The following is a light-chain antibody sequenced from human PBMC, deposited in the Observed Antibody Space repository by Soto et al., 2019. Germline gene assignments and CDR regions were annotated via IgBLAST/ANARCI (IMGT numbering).Light chain of an antibody. Sequence: DIQMTQSPSSLSASVGDRVTITCRASQTISSYLNWYQQIPGKAPKLLIYAASSLLSGVPSRFSGSGSGTDFTLTISSLQPEDFATYYCQQSYSAPPYTFGQGPKVEIK. V-gene: IGKV1-39*01. CDR1: QTISSY. CDR2: AAS. CDR3: QQSYSAPPYT. J-gene: IGKJ2*01.